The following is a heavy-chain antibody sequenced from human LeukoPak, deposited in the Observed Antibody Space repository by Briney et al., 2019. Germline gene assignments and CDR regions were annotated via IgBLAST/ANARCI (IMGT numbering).Heavy chain of an antibody. V-gene: IGHV3-9*01. CDR2: ISWNSGSI. J-gene: IGHJ6*02. D-gene: IGHD6-19*01. CDR3: AKDIGSSGWTAPVYYYYGMDV. Sequence: GRSLRLSCAASGFTFDDYAMHWVRQAPGKGLEWVSGISWNSGSIGYADSVKGRFTISRDNAKNSLYLQMNSLRAEGTALYYCAKDIGSSGWTAPVYYYYGMDVWGQGTTVTVSS. CDR1: GFTFDDYA.